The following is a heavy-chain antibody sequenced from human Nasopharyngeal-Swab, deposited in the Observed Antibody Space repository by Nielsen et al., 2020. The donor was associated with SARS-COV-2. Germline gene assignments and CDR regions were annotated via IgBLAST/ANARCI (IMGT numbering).Heavy chain of an antibody. D-gene: IGHD2-2*01. V-gene: IGHV4-59*08. CDR3: ASGNCSSTSCTSQKYYYYYYMDV. CDR2: IYYSGST. J-gene: IGHJ6*03. Sequence: SETLSLTCTVFGGSISSYYWSWIRQPPGKGLEWIGYIYYSGSTNYNPSLKSRVTISVDTSKNQFSLKLSSVTAADTAVYYCASGNCSSTSCTSQKYYYYYYMDVWGKGTTVTVSS. CDR1: GGSISSYY.